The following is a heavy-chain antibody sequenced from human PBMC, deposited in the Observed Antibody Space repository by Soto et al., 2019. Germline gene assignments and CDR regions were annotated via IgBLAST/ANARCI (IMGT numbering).Heavy chain of an antibody. CDR2: MLYVGSNK. D-gene: IGHD2-15*01. Sequence: QVQLVESGGGVVQPGRSLRLSCAASGFSFNSFAMHWVRQAPGKGLEWVAVMLYVGSNKYYADSLKGRFTISRDNSKNTLALQMNSLRDDDTAVYYCARGDSGGTVGYFDYWGQGTLVTVSA. V-gene: IGHV3-30-3*01. CDR3: ARGDSGGTVGYFDY. J-gene: IGHJ4*02. CDR1: GFSFNSFA.